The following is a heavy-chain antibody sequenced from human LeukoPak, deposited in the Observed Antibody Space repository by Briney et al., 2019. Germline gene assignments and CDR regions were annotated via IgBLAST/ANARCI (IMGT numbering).Heavy chain of an antibody. V-gene: IGHV4-39*01. D-gene: IGHD3-10*01. CDR3: ARRFAPSRNDAFDI. Sequence: KPSETLSLTCTVSGGSINSSSYYWGWIRQPPGKGLEWIGTIYYSGSTYNPSLKSRVTISVDTSKNQFSLKLSSVTASDTAVYYCARRFAPSRNDAFDIWGQGTMVTVSS. J-gene: IGHJ3*02. CDR1: GGSINSSSYY. CDR2: IYYSGST.